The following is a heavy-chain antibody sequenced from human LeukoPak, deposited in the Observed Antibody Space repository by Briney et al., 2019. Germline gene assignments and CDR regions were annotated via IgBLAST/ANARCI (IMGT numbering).Heavy chain of an antibody. D-gene: IGHD3-22*01. J-gene: IGHJ4*02. CDR1: GYTFTSYG. CDR2: ISAYNGNT. V-gene: IGHV1-18*01. CDR3: ARVKFVLGNYYDSSGPEAY. Sequence: GASVKVSCKASGYTFTSYGISWVRQAPGQGLEWMGWISAYNGNTNYAQKLQGRVSMTTDTSTSTAYMELRSLRSDNTAVYYCARVKFVLGNYYDSSGPEAYWGQGTLVTVSS.